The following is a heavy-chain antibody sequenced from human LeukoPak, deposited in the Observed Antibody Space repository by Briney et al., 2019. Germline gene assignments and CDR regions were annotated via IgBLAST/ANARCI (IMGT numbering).Heavy chain of an antibody. Sequence: PSETLSLTCTVSGGSISSYYWSWIRQPPGKGLEWIGYIYYSGTTNYNPSLKSRVTISVDTSKNQFSLKLSSVTAADTAVYYCARSAYYYDSSGYSRGWFDPWGQGTLVTVSS. D-gene: IGHD3-22*01. CDR1: GGSISSYY. CDR3: ARSAYYYDSSGYSRGWFDP. V-gene: IGHV4-59*01. J-gene: IGHJ5*02. CDR2: IYYSGTT.